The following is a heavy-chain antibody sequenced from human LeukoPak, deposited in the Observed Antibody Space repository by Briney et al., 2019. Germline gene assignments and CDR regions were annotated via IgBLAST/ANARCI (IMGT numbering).Heavy chain of an antibody. D-gene: IGHD3-10*01. CDR3: ARVFRAGGFGAFDI. V-gene: IGHV4-38-2*02. CDR1: GYSISSGYY. CDR2: IYHSGST. Sequence: SETLSPTCTVSGYSISSGYYWGWIRQPPGKGLEWIGSIYHSGSTYYNPSLKSRVTISVDTSKNQFSLKLSSVTAADTAVYYCARVFRAGGFGAFDIWGQGTMVTVSS. J-gene: IGHJ3*02.